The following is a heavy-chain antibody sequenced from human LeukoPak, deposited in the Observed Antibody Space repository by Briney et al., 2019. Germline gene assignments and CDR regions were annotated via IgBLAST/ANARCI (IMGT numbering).Heavy chain of an antibody. CDR2: INPNGGRT. CDR1: ENTFTNYY. J-gene: IGHJ3*02. CDR3: AREGNRLGAYYYDSSGYAFDI. V-gene: IGHV1-46*01. Sequence: ASVKVACKASENTFTNYYMHWVRQAPGQGLEWLGLINPNGGRTAYAQNFQGRVTMTRDTSTTTLYLELSSLRSDDTAVYYCAREGNRLGAYYYDSSGYAFDIWGQGTMVTVSS. D-gene: IGHD3-22*01.